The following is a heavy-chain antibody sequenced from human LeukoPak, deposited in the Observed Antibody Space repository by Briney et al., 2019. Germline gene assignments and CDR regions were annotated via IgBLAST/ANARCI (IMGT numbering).Heavy chain of an antibody. D-gene: IGHD3-3*01. V-gene: IGHV4-30-2*01. CDR1: GGSISSGGYY. Sequence: PSETLSLTRTVSGGSISSGGYYWSWIRQPPGKGLEWVGYISHSGSTDYNPSLKSRVTISVDRSKNQFSLKLSSVTAADTAVYYCASRIFGVDGDYYYMDVWGKGTTVTVSS. CDR3: ASRIFGVDGDYYYMDV. CDR2: ISHSGST. J-gene: IGHJ6*03.